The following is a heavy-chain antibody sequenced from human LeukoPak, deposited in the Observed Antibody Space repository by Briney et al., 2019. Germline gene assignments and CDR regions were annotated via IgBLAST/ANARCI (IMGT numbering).Heavy chain of an antibody. CDR3: ARMSLSYCSSTSCSNLIDY. Sequence: SETLSLTCTVSGDSLSSYYWSWIRQPPGKGLEWIGYIYYSGSTNYNPSLKSRVTISVDTSKNQFSLKLSSVTAADTAMYYCARMSLSYCSSTSCSNLIDYWGQGTLVTVSS. CDR2: IYYSGST. V-gene: IGHV4-59*01. D-gene: IGHD2-2*01. J-gene: IGHJ4*02. CDR1: GDSLSSYY.